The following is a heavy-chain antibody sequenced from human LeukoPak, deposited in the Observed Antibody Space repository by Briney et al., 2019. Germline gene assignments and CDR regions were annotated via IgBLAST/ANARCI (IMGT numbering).Heavy chain of an antibody. D-gene: IGHD2-15*01. CDR2: IYHSGST. V-gene: IGHV4-4*02. Sequence: SETLSLTCAVSGGSISSSNWWSWVRQPPGKGLEWIGEIYHSGSTNYNPSLKSRVTISVDKSKNQFSLKLSSVTAADTAVYYCARDPRYCSGGSCYSIYDYWGQGTLVTVSS. J-gene: IGHJ4*02. CDR3: ARDPRYCSGGSCYSIYDY. CDR1: GGSISSSNW.